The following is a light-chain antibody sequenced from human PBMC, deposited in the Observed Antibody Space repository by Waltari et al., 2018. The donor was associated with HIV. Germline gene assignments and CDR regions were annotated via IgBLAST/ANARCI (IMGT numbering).Light chain of an antibody. CDR3: QAWDSISGII. J-gene: IGLJ2*01. Sequence: SYELTQPPSVYVSPGQTASLPCSGFTLGHKYDSWYQQKPGQSPVLVIYQDAERPSGIPERFSGSKSGSTATLTISGTQTMDEGDYYCQAWDSISGIIFGGGTKLTVL. CDR1: TLGHKY. CDR2: QDA. V-gene: IGLV3-1*01.